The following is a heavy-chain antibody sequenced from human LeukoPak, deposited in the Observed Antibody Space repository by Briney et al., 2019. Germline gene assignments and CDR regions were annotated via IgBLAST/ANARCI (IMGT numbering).Heavy chain of an antibody. Sequence: GRSLRLSCAASGFTFSSFGMHWVRQAPGKGLEWVAVIWYDGSNKYYADSVKGRFTISRDNSRNALYLQMNSLRAEDTAVYYCARDRGDSTSWYVTDYWGQGTLVTVSS. D-gene: IGHD2-2*01. CDR2: IWYDGSNK. CDR3: ARDRGDSTSWYVTDY. J-gene: IGHJ4*02. CDR1: GFTFSSFG. V-gene: IGHV3-33*01.